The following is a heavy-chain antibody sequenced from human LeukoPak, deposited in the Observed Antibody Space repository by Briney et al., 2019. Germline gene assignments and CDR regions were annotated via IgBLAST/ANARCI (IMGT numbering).Heavy chain of an antibody. Sequence: SASGVSTYYADSAKGHFTISRDNSKNTLYLQMNSLRAEDTAVYYCARDRVGHQLVGRKYYYYYMDVWGKGTTVTISS. CDR2: SASGVST. V-gene: IGHV3-23*01. J-gene: IGHJ6*03. CDR3: ARDRVGHQLVGRKYYYYYMDV. D-gene: IGHD6-13*01.